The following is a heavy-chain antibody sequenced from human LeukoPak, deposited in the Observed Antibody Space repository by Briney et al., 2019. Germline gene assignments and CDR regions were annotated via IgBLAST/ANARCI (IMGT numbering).Heavy chain of an antibody. Sequence: PGGSLRLSCTASGFTFSSYWMHWVRQAPGKGLVWVSRINSDGGNTSYAHSVKGRFTISRDNAKNTLYLQMNSLRAEDTAVYYCARRIQGMAPYYFDYWGQGTLVTVSS. CDR1: GFTFSSYW. CDR2: INSDGGNT. J-gene: IGHJ4*02. D-gene: IGHD5-24*01. V-gene: IGHV3-74*01. CDR3: ARRIQGMAPYYFDY.